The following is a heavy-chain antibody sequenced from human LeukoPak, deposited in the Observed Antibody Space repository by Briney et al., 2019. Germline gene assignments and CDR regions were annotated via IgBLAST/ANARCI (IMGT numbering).Heavy chain of an antibody. CDR3: ARGVVGATTGAYSFDY. D-gene: IGHD1-26*01. CDR2: IIPIFGTA. CDR1: GGTFSSCA. J-gene: IGHJ4*02. Sequence: GASVKVSCKASGGTFSSCAISWVRQAPGQGLEWMGGIIPIFGTANYAQKFQGRVTIIADESTSTAYMELSSLRSEDTAVYYCARGVVGATTGAYSFDYWGRGTLVTVSS. V-gene: IGHV1-69*13.